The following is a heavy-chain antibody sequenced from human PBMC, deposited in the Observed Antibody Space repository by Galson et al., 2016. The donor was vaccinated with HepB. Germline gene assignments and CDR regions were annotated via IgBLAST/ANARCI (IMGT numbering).Heavy chain of an antibody. CDR1: GGSISSSSYY. CDR3: ARVKGGNYVRAFDF. D-gene: IGHD3-10*02. Sequence: ETLSLTCTVSGGSISSSSYYWGWIRQPPGKGLDWIGSIYYLGNTYYNPSLESRVTISVDTSKNQFSLRLSSVTAADTAVYYCARVKGGNYVRAFDFWGQGTMVAVSS. J-gene: IGHJ3*01. V-gene: IGHV4-39*07. CDR2: IYYLGNT.